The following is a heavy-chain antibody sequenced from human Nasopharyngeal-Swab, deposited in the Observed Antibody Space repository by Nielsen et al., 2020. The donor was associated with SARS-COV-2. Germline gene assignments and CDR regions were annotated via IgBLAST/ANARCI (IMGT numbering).Heavy chain of an antibody. J-gene: IGHJ5*02. Sequence: SVKVSCKASGDTFSSSAITWVRQAPGQGLEWMGGIIPVFGTADYAQKFQGRVTITADRSTSTAYMEMNSLRSEDTAVHYCARAHPRSCTDGVCFRSQVYNWFDPWGQGTLVTVSS. D-gene: IGHD2-8*01. CDR3: ARAHPRSCTDGVCFRSQVYNWFDP. V-gene: IGHV1-69*06. CDR1: GDTFSSSA. CDR2: IIPVFGTA.